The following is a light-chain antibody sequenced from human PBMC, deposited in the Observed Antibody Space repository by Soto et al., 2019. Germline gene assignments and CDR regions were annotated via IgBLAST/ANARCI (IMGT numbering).Light chain of an antibody. CDR2: DAS. CDR3: QQYENLPIT. V-gene: IGKV1-33*01. J-gene: IGKJ5*01. Sequence: DIQMTQSPSSLSASVGDRVTITCQASLDIITLLNWYQEKPGQTPKLLIFDASNLEVGVPSRFSGGGSGTHCTLTITSLQPEDVATYYCQQYENLPITFGQGTRLEIK. CDR1: LDIITL.